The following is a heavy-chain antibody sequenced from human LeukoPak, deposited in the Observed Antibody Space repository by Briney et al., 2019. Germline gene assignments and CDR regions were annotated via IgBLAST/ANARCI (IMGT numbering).Heavy chain of an antibody. Sequence: GGSLRLSCAASGFTFSSYWMTWVRQAPGKGLEWVAVIWYDGSNKYYADSVKGRFTISRDNAKKFLYLQMNSLRAEDTAVYYCASRAHFWSGPGGWGQGTLVTVSS. V-gene: IGHV3-33*08. CDR3: ASRAHFWSGPGG. CDR1: GFTFSSYW. CDR2: IWYDGSNK. D-gene: IGHD3-3*02. J-gene: IGHJ4*02.